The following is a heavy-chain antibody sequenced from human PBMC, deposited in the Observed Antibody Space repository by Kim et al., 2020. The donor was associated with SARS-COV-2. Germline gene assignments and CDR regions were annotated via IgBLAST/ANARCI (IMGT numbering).Heavy chain of an antibody. D-gene: IGHD2-15*01. CDR1: GYTFTSYD. V-gene: IGHV1-18*01. CDR3: TREGSDVEIVFDY. Sequence: ASVKVSCKASGYTFTSYDISWVRQAPGQGLEWMGWVSTHNGNTKYVQKFQGRVTMTTDTSTSTAYMELRSLRYDDTAVYYCTREGSDVEIVFDYWGQGTPVTVSS. CDR2: VSTHNGNT. J-gene: IGHJ4*02.